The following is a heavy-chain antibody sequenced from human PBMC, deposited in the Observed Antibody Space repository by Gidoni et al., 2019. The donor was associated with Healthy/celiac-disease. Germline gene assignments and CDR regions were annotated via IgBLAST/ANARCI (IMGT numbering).Heavy chain of an antibody. CDR2: INHSGST. V-gene: IGHV4-34*01. Sequence: QVQLQQWGAGLLKPSETLSLTCAVYGGSFSGYYWSWIRQPPGKGLELIGEINHSGSTNYNPSLKSRVTISVDTSKNQFSLKLSSVTAADTAVYYCARVVAGIAAAGYLAFDIWGQGTMVTVSS. CDR3: ARVVAGIAAAGYLAFDI. CDR1: GGSFSGYY. D-gene: IGHD6-13*01. J-gene: IGHJ3*02.